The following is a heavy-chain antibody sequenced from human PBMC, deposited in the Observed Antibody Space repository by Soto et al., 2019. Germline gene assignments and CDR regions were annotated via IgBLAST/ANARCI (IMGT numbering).Heavy chain of an antibody. D-gene: IGHD2-8*02. CDR2: VYHTGSS. Sequence: QVRLEESGPGLVKPSETLSLTCSVSGGSISRGGYYWTWIRQHPGKGLEWIGYVYHTGSSFYDPSLKSRVAMSVDQSKNQFSLNLTSVTAADTAVYYCARTVMRLVVSHFDSWVQGTLVTVSS. CDR3: ARTVMRLVVSHFDS. CDR1: GGSISRGGYY. V-gene: IGHV4-31*03. J-gene: IGHJ4*02.